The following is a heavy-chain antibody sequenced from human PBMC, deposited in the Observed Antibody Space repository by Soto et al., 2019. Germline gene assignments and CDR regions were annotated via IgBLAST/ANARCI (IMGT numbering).Heavy chain of an antibody. CDR2: IIPILGIA. V-gene: IGHV1-69*02. Sequence: QVQLVQSGAEVKKPGSSVKVSCKASGGTFSSYTISWVRQAPGQGLEWMGRIIPILGIANYAQKFQRRVTITADKSTSTAYMELSSLRSEDTAVYYCARDGWIQEADYYYGMDVWGQGTTVTVSS. J-gene: IGHJ6*02. D-gene: IGHD5-12*01. CDR1: GGTFSSYT. CDR3: ARDGWIQEADYYYGMDV.